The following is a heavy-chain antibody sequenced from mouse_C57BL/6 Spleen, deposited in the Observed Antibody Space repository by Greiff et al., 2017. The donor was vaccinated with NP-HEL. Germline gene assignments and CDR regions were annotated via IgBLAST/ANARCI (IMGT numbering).Heavy chain of an antibody. CDR2: INPNNGGT. J-gene: IGHJ3*01. Sequence: VQLQQSGPELVKPGASVMISCKASGYTFTDYYLNWVKQSHGKSLEWIGDINPNNGGTSYNQKFKGKATLTVDKSSSTAYMELRSLTSEDSAVYYCARSTMVTTWFAYWGQGTLVTVSA. CDR1: GYTFTDYY. D-gene: IGHD2-2*01. V-gene: IGHV1-26*01. CDR3: ARSTMVTTWFAY.